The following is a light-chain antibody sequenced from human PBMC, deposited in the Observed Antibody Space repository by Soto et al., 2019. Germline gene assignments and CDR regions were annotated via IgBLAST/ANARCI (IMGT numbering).Light chain of an antibody. Sequence: EIVLTQSPGTLSLSPGERATLTCRASQSVTSSYLDWYQQKPGQAPRLLMYGASSRATGIPDRFSGSGSGTDFTLTISRLEPEDFAVYYCQQYGSSPLAFGPGTKVDIK. CDR1: QSVTSSY. J-gene: IGKJ3*01. CDR3: QQYGSSPLA. CDR2: GAS. V-gene: IGKV3-20*01.